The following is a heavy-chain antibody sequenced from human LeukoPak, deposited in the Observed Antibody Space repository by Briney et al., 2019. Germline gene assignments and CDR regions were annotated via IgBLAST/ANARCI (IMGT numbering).Heavy chain of an antibody. V-gene: IGHV3-23*01. CDR1: GFTFSSYA. J-gene: IGHJ4*02. D-gene: IGHD3-9*01. Sequence: GGSLRLSCAASGFTFSSYAMSWVRQAPGKGLQWVSSISGSGDSTYYADSVKGRFTISRDNSNNTLYLQMNSLRADDTAVYYCARDPPSATDYYKYFDYWGQGTLVTVSS. CDR2: ISGSGDST. CDR3: ARDPPSATDYYKYFDY.